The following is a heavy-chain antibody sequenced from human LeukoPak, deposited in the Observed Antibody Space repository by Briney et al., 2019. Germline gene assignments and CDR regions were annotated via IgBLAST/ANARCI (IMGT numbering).Heavy chain of an antibody. V-gene: IGHV3-21*01. J-gene: IGHJ4*02. CDR2: INTVATYI. CDR3: ARGWGERGKCRGGTCNNPQFDY. CDR1: GFTFTSFS. Sequence: PGGSLRLSCAASGFTFTSFSFNWVRQAPGKGLEWVSSINTVATYIYYADSVRGRFTISRDNAKNSVYLQMDSLRVEDTAVYYCARGWGERGKCRGGTCNNPQFDYWGRGTLVTVSS. D-gene: IGHD2-15*01.